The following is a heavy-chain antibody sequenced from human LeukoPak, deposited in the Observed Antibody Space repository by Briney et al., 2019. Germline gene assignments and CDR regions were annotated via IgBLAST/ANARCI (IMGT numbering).Heavy chain of an antibody. CDR1: GGSISSSSYY. V-gene: IGHV4-39*01. J-gene: IGHJ5*02. CDR3: VRTAENNWFDP. Sequence: SETLSLTCTVSGGSISSSSYYWGWIRQPPGKGLEWIGSIYYSGSTYYNPSLKSRVTISVDTSKNQFSLKLSSVTAADTAVYYCVRTAENNWFDPWGQGTLVTVSS. CDR2: IYYSGST.